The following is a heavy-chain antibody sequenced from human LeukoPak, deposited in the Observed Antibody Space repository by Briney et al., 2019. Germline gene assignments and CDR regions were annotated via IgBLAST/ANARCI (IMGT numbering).Heavy chain of an antibody. CDR3: ARRGPEIVATIDY. J-gene: IGHJ4*02. D-gene: IGHD5-12*01. CDR2: INGDGSIT. CDR1: GFTFSSYW. V-gene: IGHV3-74*01. Sequence: EGSLRLSCAASGFTFSSYWMHWVRQAPGKRPVWVSRINGDGSITAYADSVRGRFTISRDNAKNTVYLQMNSVTAEDTAVHSCARRGPEIVATIDYWGPGTLVTVSS.